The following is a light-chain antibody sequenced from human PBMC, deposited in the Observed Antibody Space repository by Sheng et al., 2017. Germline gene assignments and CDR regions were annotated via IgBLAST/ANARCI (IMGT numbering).Light chain of an antibody. J-gene: IGLJ2*01. Sequence: QSALTQPASVSGSPGQSTTISCTGTSSDVGSSNLVSWYQQYPGKAPKVIIYDVSGRPSGVSDRFSGSKFGNTASLTISGLQAEDEADYYCCSYAGSNIYVVFGGGTKLTVL. CDR2: DVS. CDR3: CSYAGSNIYVV. V-gene: IGLV2-23*02. CDR1: SSDVGSSNL.